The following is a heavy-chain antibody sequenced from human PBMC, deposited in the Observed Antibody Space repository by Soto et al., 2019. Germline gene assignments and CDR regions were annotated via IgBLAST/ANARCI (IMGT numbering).Heavy chain of an antibody. V-gene: IGHV4-59*11. Sequence: SETLSLTCSVSGGSISGHYWTWIRQSPGKGLEWIGYIFYSGSTNYNPSLKSRVTISVDTSKNQFPLKLSSVTAADSAVYYCAREVRYSSGWYPKCYFDQWGQGTMVTVSS. CDR1: GGSISGHY. CDR3: AREVRYSSGWYPKCYFDQ. D-gene: IGHD6-19*01. CDR2: IFYSGST. J-gene: IGHJ4*02.